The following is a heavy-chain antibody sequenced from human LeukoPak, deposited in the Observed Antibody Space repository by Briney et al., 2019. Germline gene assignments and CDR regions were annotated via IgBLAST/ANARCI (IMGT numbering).Heavy chain of an antibody. CDR1: GYIFTAYY. CDR2: IKANSGDT. Sequence: ASVPVSCKASGYIFTAYYLHWVRQAPGQGLEWMGWIKANSGDTNYARKFQGRVTMTRDTSISTVYMELSRLTSDDTAVYYCTRIGDGYPYWGQETLVTVSS. D-gene: IGHD5-24*01. J-gene: IGHJ4*02. CDR3: TRIGDGYPY. V-gene: IGHV1-2*02.